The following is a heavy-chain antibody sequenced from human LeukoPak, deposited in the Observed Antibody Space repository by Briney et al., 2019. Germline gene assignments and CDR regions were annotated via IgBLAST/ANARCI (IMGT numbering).Heavy chain of an antibody. CDR2: IYYSGNT. CDR1: GASINSVGYY. D-gene: IGHD1-26*01. J-gene: IGHJ4*02. Sequence: SETLSPTRTLSGASINSVGYYESWIRQHPGKGLEWIEYIYYSGNTYYDPSLESRVTISLDTSNPLFSLKLTSVTAADTAVYYCAREREGGYYFDDWGPGALVTVSS. CDR3: AREREGGYYFDD. V-gene: IGHV4-31*03.